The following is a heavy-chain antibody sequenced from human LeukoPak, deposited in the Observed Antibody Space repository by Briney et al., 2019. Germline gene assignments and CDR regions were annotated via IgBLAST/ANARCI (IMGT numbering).Heavy chain of an antibody. CDR2: INWNGGST. CDR3: AREGGIVGAITGTYYYYMDV. J-gene: IGHJ6*03. Sequence: TGGSLRLSCAASGFTFDDYGMSWVRQAPGKGLEWVTGINWNGGSTGDADLVKGRLTISRGNAKNSLYLQMNSLRAEDTGLYYCAREGGIVGAITGTYYYYMDVWGKGTTVTVSS. CDR1: GFTFDDYG. V-gene: IGHV3-20*04. D-gene: IGHD1-26*01.